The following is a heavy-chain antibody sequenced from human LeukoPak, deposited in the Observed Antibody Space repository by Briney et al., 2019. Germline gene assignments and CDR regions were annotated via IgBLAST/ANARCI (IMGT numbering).Heavy chain of an antibody. CDR2: IKQDGSEK. V-gene: IGHV3-7*01. Sequence: GGSLRLSCAASGFTFSSYWMSWVRQAPGKGLEWVANIKQDGSEKYHVDSVKGRFTISRDNAKNSLYLQMNSLRAEDTAVYYCARRQLGYCSGGSCYSTGPDAFDIWGQGTMVTVSS. D-gene: IGHD2-15*01. CDR3: ARRQLGYCSGGSCYSTGPDAFDI. CDR1: GFTFSSYW. J-gene: IGHJ3*02.